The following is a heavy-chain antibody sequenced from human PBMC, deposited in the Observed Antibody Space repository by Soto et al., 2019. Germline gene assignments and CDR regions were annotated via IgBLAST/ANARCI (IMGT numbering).Heavy chain of an antibody. D-gene: IGHD4-17*01. CDR2: IYYSGST. CDR1: GGSISSYY. J-gene: IGHJ4*02. CDR3: ARYDYGDYTFDY. Sequence: SETLSLTCTVSGGSISSYYWSWIRQPPGKGLEWIGYIYYSGSTNYNPSLKSRVTISVDTSKNQFSLKLSSVTAADTAVYYCARYDYGDYTFDYWGQGTLVTVYS. V-gene: IGHV4-59*01.